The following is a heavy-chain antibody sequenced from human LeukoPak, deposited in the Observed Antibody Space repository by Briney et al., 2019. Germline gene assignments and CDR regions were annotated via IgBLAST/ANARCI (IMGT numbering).Heavy chain of an antibody. D-gene: IGHD3-10*01. CDR3: ARERSGSFDY. Sequence: GGSLRLSCAASGFTFSGYWMHWVRQAPGKGLVWVSGMNSDGSSTSYADSVKGRFTISRDNAKNTLYPQMNSLRGEDTAVYHCARERSGSFDYWGQGTLVTVSS. CDR1: GFTFSGYW. V-gene: IGHV3-74*01. J-gene: IGHJ4*02. CDR2: MNSDGSST.